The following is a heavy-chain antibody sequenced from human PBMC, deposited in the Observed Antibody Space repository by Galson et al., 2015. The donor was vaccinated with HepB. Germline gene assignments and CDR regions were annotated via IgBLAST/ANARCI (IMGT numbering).Heavy chain of an antibody. Sequence: SVKVSCKASGYTFTSYYMHWVRQAPGQGLEWMGIINPSGGSTSYAQKFQGRVTMTRDTSTSTVYMELSSLRSEDTAVYYCAREAEVRGDAFEIWGQGTMVPVSS. J-gene: IGHJ3*02. V-gene: IGHV1-46*01. CDR2: INPSGGST. CDR3: AREAEVRGDAFEI. D-gene: IGHD3-10*01. CDR1: GYTFTSYY.